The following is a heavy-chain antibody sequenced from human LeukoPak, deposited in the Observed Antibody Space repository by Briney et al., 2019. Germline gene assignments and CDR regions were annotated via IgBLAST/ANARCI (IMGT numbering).Heavy chain of an antibody. V-gene: IGHV4-4*07. J-gene: IGHJ4*02. Sequence: SETLSLTCTVSGDSISNAYWSWIRQPAGKGLEWIGRIYTRGSTNYNPSLKSRVSMSVDTSKKQFSLKLSSVTAADTAVYYCARGYCDSANCYSTPFNYWGQGTLVTVSS. D-gene: IGHD2-2*01. CDR3: ARGYCDSANCYSTPFNY. CDR1: GDSISNAY. CDR2: IYTRGST.